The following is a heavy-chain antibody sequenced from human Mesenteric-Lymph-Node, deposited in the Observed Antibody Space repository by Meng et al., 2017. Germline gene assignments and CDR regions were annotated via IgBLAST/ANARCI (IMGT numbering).Heavy chain of an antibody. J-gene: IGHJ4*02. V-gene: IGHV1-18*01. CDR2: ISAYNGNT. CDR1: GYTFTSYF. D-gene: IGHD1-14*01. CDR3: AREPPETFYFDF. Sequence: ASVKVSCKASGYTFTSYFISWVRQAPGQGLEWMGWISAYNGNTNYAQKLQGRVTMTRDTSTSTVYMELTSLRSEDTAVYYCAREPPETFYFDFWGQGTLVTVSS.